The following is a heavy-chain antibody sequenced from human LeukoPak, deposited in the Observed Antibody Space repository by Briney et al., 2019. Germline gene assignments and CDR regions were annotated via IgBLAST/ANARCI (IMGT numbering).Heavy chain of an antibody. CDR2: ISVYNDST. D-gene: IGHD6-19*01. Sequence: GASVKVSCKASGYTFTSYGISWVRQAPGQGLEWMAWISVYNDSTKYTQKLQGRVTMATDTSTSTAYMELRSLRSDDTAVYYCATRSDPIAVADYYYYYYMDVWGKGTTVTVSS. CDR1: GYTFTSYG. CDR3: ATRSDPIAVADYYYYYYMDV. V-gene: IGHV1-18*01. J-gene: IGHJ6*03.